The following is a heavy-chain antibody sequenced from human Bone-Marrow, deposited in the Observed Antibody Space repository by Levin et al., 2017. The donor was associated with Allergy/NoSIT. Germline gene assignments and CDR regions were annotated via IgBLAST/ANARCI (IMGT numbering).Heavy chain of an antibody. J-gene: IGHJ5*02. CDR1: GFIFGNYA. CDR3: AKVLWLQPWKSWFDP. Sequence: GGSLRLSCAASGFIFGNYAMTWVRQVPGKGLEWVSIISDSGSTNYADSVKGRFTISRDNSENTLYLQMNSLRAEDTAVYYCAKVLWLQPWKSWFDPWGQGTLVTVSS. CDR2: ISDSGST. D-gene: IGHD5-24*01. V-gene: IGHV3-23*01.